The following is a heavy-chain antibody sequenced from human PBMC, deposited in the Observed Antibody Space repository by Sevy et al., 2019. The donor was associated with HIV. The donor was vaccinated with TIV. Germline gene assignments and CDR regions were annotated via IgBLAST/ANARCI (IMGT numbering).Heavy chain of an antibody. D-gene: IGHD2-15*01. CDR2: ISPHNGDT. V-gene: IGHV1-18*01. Sequence: ASVKVSCKVSGYTFRTYGIFWVREAPGQGLESMGWISPHNGDTDYAQKFQGRVTLITDKSTSTAYMELRGLRSDDTAVYFCARAYCSGGRCYSLAYWGQGTLVTVSS. CDR1: GYTFRTYG. CDR3: ARAYCSGGRCYSLAY. J-gene: IGHJ4*02.